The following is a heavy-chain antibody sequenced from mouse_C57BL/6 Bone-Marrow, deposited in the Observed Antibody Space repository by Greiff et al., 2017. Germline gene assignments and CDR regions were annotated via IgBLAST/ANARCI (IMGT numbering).Heavy chain of an antibody. CDR3: ASDTTVRY. D-gene: IGHD1-1*01. Sequence: VQLQQPGAELVKPGASVKLSCKASGYTFTSYWMHWVKQRPGQGLEWIGMIHPNSGSNNYNEKFKSKATLTVDKSSSTSYMQLSSLTSEDSAVYYCASDTTVRYWGQGTSVTVAS. V-gene: IGHV1-64*01. CDR2: IHPNSGSN. J-gene: IGHJ4*01. CDR1: GYTFTSYW.